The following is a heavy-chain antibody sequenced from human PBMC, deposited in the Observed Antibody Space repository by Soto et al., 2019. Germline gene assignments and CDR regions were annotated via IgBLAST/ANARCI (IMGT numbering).Heavy chain of an antibody. Sequence: SETLSLTCTVSGGSISSSSYYWGWIRQPPGKGLEWIGYIYYSGSTYYNPSLKSRVTISVDTSKNQFSLKLSSVTAADTAVYYCALRSMAGVPEYWGQGTLVTVSS. CDR1: GGSISSSSYY. V-gene: IGHV4-31*03. J-gene: IGHJ4*02. D-gene: IGHD3-3*01. CDR3: ALRSMAGVPEY. CDR2: IYYSGST.